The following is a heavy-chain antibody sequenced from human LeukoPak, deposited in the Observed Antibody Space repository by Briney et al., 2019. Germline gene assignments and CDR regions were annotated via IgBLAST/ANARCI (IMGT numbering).Heavy chain of an antibody. CDR3: ARETSTWYFDY. J-gene: IGHJ4*02. V-gene: IGHV3-33*01. CDR2: IWYDGSNK. Sequence: QAGGSLRLSCAASGFTFSSYGMHWVRQAPGKGLEWVAVIWYDGSNKYYADSVKGRFTISRDNSKNTLYLQMNSLRAEDTAVYYCARETSTWYFDYWGQGTLVTVSS. CDR1: GFTFSSYG.